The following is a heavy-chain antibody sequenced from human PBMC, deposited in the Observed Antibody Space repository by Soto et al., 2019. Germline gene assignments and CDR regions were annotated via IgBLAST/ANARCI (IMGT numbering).Heavy chain of an antibody. Sequence: EVQLVQSGAEVKKPGESLKISCKGSGYSFTSYWIGWVRQMPGKGLEWMGIIYPGDSDTRYSPSFQGQVTISADKSISTAYLQWSSLRASDTAMYYCARHESLEIYYGSGSHIDYWVQGPLVTVSS. V-gene: IGHV5-51*01. CDR2: IYPGDSDT. J-gene: IGHJ4*02. D-gene: IGHD3-10*01. CDR1: GYSFTSYW. CDR3: ARHESLEIYYGSGSHIDY.